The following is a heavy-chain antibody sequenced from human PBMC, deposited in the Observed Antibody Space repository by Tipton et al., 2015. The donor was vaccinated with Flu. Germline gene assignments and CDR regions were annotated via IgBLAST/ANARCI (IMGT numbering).Heavy chain of an antibody. V-gene: IGHV1-8*01. J-gene: IGHJ4*02. Sequence: QVQLVQSGAEVKKPGASVKVSCETSGYTFTSYDINWARQATGQGPEWMGWMKPSSGNVGCTKKFQGRVTLTRSTSISTAYMELSGLTSDDTAVYYCATGLSSGWVWGQGTLVTVSS. CDR3: ATGLSSGWV. CDR1: GYTFTSYD. D-gene: IGHD6-19*01. CDR2: MKPSSGNV.